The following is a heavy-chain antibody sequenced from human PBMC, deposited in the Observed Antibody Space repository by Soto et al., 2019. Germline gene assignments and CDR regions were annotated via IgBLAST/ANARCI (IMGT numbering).Heavy chain of an antibody. D-gene: IGHD3-10*01. CDR1: GGAFSTYP. CDR3: GRDRYAYGSGSTIDN. J-gene: IGHJ4*02. Sequence: QVQLVQSGAEVMKPGSSVKVSCMPSGGAFSTYPLSWVRQAPGQGLEWMGRIVPVLGVPNYAQRFQGRVTMTADKDTNTAYLELSSLRFEDTAVYYCGRDRYAYGSGSTIDNWGQRTLVTVSS. V-gene: IGHV1-69*04. CDR2: IVPVLGVP.